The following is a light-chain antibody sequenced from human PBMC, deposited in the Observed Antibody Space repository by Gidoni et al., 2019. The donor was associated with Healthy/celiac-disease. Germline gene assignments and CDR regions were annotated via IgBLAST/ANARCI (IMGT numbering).Light chain of an antibody. J-gene: IGKJ2*03. CDR1: QSISSY. CDR2: AAS. CDR3: QQSYSTPR. V-gene: IGKV1-39*01. Sequence: DIQMTQSPSSLSASVGDRVTITCRAIQSISSYLNWYQQKPGKAPKLLIYAASSLQSGVPSRFSGSGSGTDFTLTISSLQPEDFATYYCQQSYSTPRFGQGTKLEIK.